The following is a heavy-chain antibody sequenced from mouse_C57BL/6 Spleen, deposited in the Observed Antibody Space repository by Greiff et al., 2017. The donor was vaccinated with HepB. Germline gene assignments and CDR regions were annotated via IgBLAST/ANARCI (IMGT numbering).Heavy chain of an antibody. CDR2: IDPNSGGT. D-gene: IGHD2-12*01. CDR1: GYTFTSYW. Sequence: QVQLQQPGAELVKPGASVKLSCKASGYTFTSYWMHWVKQRPGRGLEWIGRIDPNSGGTKYNEKFKSKATLTVDKPASTAYMQLGGLTSEDSAVYYCALCNSYSHWYFEVWGTGTTVTVSS. V-gene: IGHV1-72*01. CDR3: ALCNSYSHWYFEV. J-gene: IGHJ1*03.